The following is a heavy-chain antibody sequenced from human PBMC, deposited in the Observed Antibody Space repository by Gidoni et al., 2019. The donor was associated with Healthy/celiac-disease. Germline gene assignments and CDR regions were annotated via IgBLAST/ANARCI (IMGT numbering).Heavy chain of an antibody. Sequence: QVQLVESGGGVVQPGRSLSLSCAASGFTFSSYAMHWVRQAPGNGLEWVAVISYDGSNKYYADSVKGRFTISRDNSKNTLYLQMNSLRAEDTAVYDCARGKSAARQYYVDYWAREPWSPSPQ. J-gene: IGHJ4*02. CDR2: ISYDGSNK. D-gene: IGHD6-6*01. CDR1: GFTFSSYA. CDR3: ARGKSAARQYYVDY. V-gene: IGHV3-30-3*01.